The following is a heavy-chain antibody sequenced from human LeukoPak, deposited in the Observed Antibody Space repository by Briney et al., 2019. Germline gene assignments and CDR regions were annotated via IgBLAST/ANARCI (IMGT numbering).Heavy chain of an antibody. V-gene: IGHV1-69*13. CDR3: ARVIDGYSYGLPRYYYYLDV. D-gene: IGHD5-18*01. J-gene: IGHJ6*03. CDR1: GGTFSSYG. Sequence: GASVKVSCKASGGTFSSYGISWVRQAPGQGLEWMGGIIPIFGTAKYAQKFQGRVSITADESTSTAYMEVSSLRSEDTAVYYCARVIDGYSYGLPRYYYYLDVWGKGTTVTVSS. CDR2: IIPIFGTA.